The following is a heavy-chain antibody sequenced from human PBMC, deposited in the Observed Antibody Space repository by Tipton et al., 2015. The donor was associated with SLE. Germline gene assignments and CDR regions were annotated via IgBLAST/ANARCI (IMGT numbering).Heavy chain of an antibody. D-gene: IGHD1-26*01. J-gene: IGHJ5*02. V-gene: IGHV4-34*01. CDR2: INLVGRT. CDR1: GGSLRGYY. Sequence: TLSLTCAVYGGSLRGYYWSWIRQSPGKGLEWIDDINLVGRTNYNPSLKRRVTNSVDTSQNQISLKLRSVTAADTAVYYCASEWGGFDPWGQGTPVTVSS. CDR3: ASEWGGFDP.